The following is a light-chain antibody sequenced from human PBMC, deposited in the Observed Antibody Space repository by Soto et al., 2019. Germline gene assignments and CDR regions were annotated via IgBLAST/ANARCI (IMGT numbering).Light chain of an antibody. CDR1: QGVGRF. CDR2: DAS. V-gene: IGKV3-11*01. CDR3: QQRSGWPLT. Sequence: EIVLTQSPATLSLSPGERAALSCRASQGVGRFLAWYQQKTGQAPRLLIYDASNRATGIPARFSGSGSGTDFTLAINNLEPEDFAVYYCQQRSGWPLTFGGGTKVEIK. J-gene: IGKJ4*01.